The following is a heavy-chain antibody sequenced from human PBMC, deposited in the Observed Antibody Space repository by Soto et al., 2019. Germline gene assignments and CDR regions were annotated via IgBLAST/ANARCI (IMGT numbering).Heavy chain of an antibody. D-gene: IGHD3-9*01. Sequence: SETLSLTCAVSGGSISRSNWWSWVRQPPGKGLEWIGEIYHSGSTNYNPSLKSRVTISVDKSKNQFSLKLSSLTAADTAVYYCARSITFDWLFFDNWGQGSLVTVSS. CDR1: GGSISRSNW. J-gene: IGHJ4*02. CDR2: IYHSGST. CDR3: ARSITFDWLFFDN. V-gene: IGHV4-4*02.